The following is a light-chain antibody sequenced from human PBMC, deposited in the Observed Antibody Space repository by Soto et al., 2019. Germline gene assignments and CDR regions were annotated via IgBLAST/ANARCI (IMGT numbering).Light chain of an antibody. V-gene: IGKV3-15*01. J-gene: IGKJ4*01. CDR2: GAS. Sequence: EIVMTQSPATLSVSPGERATLSCRASQSVGRNLAWYQQKPGQAPRLLIYGASTRATGIPARFSGSGSGTEFTLTNSSLQSEDFAIYSCQQYNHWHLLTFGGGTKVEIK. CDR1: QSVGRN. CDR3: QQYNHWHLLT.